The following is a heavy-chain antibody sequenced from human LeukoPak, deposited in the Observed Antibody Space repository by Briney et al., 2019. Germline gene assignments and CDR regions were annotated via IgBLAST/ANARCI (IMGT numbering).Heavy chain of an antibody. D-gene: IGHD3-22*01. Sequence: GGSLRLSCAASGLTFSSYEMNWVRQAPGKGLEWVSYISSSGSTIYYADSVKGRFTISRDNAKNSLYLQMNSLRAEDTAVYYCARYRYYYDSSGRSFDSWGQGTLVTVSS. V-gene: IGHV3-48*03. CDR1: GLTFSSYE. CDR3: ARYRYYYDSSGRSFDS. J-gene: IGHJ4*02. CDR2: ISSSGSTI.